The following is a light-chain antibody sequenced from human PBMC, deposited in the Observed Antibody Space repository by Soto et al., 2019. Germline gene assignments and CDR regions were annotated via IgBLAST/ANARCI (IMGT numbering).Light chain of an antibody. J-gene: IGKJ5*01. CDR1: HSLIKW. Sequence: DIQMTQSPTTLSASVGDRVTITCRASHSLIKWLAWYQQKPGKAPNLLIYDASTLERGVPSRFSGTGSGTEFTLAISSLQPDDFATYYCQQYHRSSVTFGQGTRLEIK. V-gene: IGKV1-5*01. CDR3: QQYHRSSVT. CDR2: DAS.